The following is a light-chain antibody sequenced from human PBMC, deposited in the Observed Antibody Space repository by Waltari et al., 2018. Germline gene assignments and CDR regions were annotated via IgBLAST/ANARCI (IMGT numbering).Light chain of an antibody. V-gene: IGKV3-20*01. CDR2: DAS. J-gene: IGKJ1*01. Sequence: SCRSSQGVSRALAWYQQEPGQAPRLLIYDASNRATGIPDRFSGSGSETDFSLTISRLEPEDFAVYYCQKYGTLPATFGQGTKVEVK. CDR3: QKYGTLPAT. CDR1: QGVSRA.